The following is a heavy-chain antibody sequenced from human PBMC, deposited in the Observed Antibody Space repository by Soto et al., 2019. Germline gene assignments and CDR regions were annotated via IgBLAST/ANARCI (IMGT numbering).Heavy chain of an antibody. J-gene: IGHJ5*01. V-gene: IGHV4-30-4*01. D-gene: IGHD7-27*01. CDR2: IYKSATT. CDR1: GDSISNLDYF. CDR3: ARGRYCLTGRCFPNWFDS. Sequence: RSLTCSVSGDSISNLDYFWAWIRQPPGQALEYIGYIYKSATTYYNPSFESRVAISVDTSKSRFSLNVTSVTAADTAVYFCARGRYCLTGRCFPNWFDSWGQGALVTVSS.